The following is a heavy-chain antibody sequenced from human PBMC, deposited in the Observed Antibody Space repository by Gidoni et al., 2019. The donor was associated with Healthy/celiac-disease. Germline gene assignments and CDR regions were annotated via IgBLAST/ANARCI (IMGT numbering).Heavy chain of an antibody. D-gene: IGHD5-12*01. Sequence: EVQLVDSGGGLFQPGGSLRLSCASSGFTFSRYWLPWVRQAPGKGLVWVSRINSDGSSTSYADSVKGRFTISRDNAKNTLYLQMNSLRAEDTAVYYCAREDSGYDYEVGYWGQGTLVTVSS. CDR1: GFTFSRYW. J-gene: IGHJ4*02. V-gene: IGHV3-74*01. CDR2: INSDGSST. CDR3: AREDSGYDYEVGY.